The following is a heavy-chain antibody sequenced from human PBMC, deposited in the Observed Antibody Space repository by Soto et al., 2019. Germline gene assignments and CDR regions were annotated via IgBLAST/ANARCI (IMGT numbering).Heavy chain of an antibody. J-gene: IGHJ5*02. Sequence: EVVLLESGGGLEQPGGSLRLSCAASGFIFENFGMSWVRQAPGKGLEWISSISGSGFKKYYADSVKGRFTISRDNSKSTVYLELNNLSAEDTAVYHCAKNQGVELVPLATVDWFDPWGQGSVGTDSS. CDR3: AKNQGVELVPLATVDWFDP. CDR2: ISGSGFKK. CDR1: GFIFENFG. V-gene: IGHV3-23*01. D-gene: IGHD1-26*01.